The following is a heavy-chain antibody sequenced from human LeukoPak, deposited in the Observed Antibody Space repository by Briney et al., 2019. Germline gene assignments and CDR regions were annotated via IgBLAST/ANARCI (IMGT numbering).Heavy chain of an antibody. V-gene: IGHV3-21*01. J-gene: IGHJ4*02. Sequence: PGGSLILSCAASGFTFSSFSMSWVRQAPGKGLEWVSSISSSSSYIYYADSVKGRFTISRDNAKNSLYLQMNSLRAEDTAVYYCAVDYGLDYWGQGTLVTVSS. CDR3: AVDYGLDY. CDR2: ISSSSSYI. D-gene: IGHD4-17*01. CDR1: GFTFSSFS.